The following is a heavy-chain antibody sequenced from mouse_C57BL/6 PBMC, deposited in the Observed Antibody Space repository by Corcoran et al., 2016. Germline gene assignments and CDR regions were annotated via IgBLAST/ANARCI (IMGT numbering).Heavy chain of an antibody. CDR2: INPNNGGT. CDR3: AREDFDY. V-gene: IGHV1-26*01. Sequence: EVQLQQSGPELVKPGASVKISCKASGYTFTDYYMNWVKQSHGQSLEWIGDINPNNGGTSYNQKFKGKATLTVDKSSSTAYMELRSLTSEDSAVYYCAREDFDYWGQGTTLTVSS. J-gene: IGHJ2*01. CDR1: GYTFTDYY.